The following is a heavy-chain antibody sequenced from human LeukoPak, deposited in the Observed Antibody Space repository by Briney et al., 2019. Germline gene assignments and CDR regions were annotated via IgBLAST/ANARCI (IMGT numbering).Heavy chain of an antibody. Sequence: GGSLSLSCAASGFTFSSYAMSWVRQAPGKGLEWVSVISGSGGRTYYADSVKGRFTISRDNSKSTLYRQMNSLRAEDTAVYYCAKDQDYGIDYWGQGTLVTVSS. D-gene: IGHD4-17*01. J-gene: IGHJ4*02. V-gene: IGHV3-23*01. CDR3: AKDQDYGIDY. CDR1: GFTFSSYA. CDR2: ISGSGGRT.